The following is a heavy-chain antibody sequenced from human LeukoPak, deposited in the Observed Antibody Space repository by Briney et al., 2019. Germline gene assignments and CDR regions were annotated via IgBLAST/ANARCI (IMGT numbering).Heavy chain of an antibody. V-gene: IGHV3-11*01. Sequence: GGSLRLSCAASGFTFSDYYMSWIRLAPGKGLEGISYISYSGSTIYYADSVKGRFTIFRDNAKNSLYLQMSSLRAEDTAVYYCARSTAAGTRWEFDYWGQGTLVTVSS. D-gene: IGHD6-13*01. J-gene: IGHJ4*02. CDR1: GFTFSDYY. CDR3: ARSTAAGTRWEFDY. CDR2: ISYSGSTI.